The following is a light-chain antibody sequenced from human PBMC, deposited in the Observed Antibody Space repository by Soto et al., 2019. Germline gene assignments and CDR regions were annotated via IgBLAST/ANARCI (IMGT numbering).Light chain of an antibody. Sequence: EIVLTQSPGTVSLSPGEPASLSCRASQTVSGSYLAWYQQKPGQAPRLLIYGTTSRTTGVPDRINGVGCGTDFTLTISGMEPEDFALYNCQQDSSSPPTFGGGTKVEIK. CDR2: GTT. CDR1: QTVSGSY. V-gene: IGKV3-20*01. J-gene: IGKJ4*01. CDR3: QQDSSSPPT.